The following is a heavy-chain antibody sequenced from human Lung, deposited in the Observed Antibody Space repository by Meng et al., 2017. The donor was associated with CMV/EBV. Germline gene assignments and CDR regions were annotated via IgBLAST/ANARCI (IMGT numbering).Heavy chain of an antibody. CDR3: ARGKQDAWELLAY. J-gene: IGHJ4*02. D-gene: IGHD1-26*01. Sequence: QGQLEELGRGLVKPSGSLSLTCGASGFSISSNSRWTGGRQPPGKGLELIGNSDDSGSTNYNPSLNSRISISLDKSKNHFSLKVNSVTAADTAVYYCARGKQDAWELLAYWGQGALVTVSS. CDR1: GFSISSNSR. V-gene: IGHV4-4*02. CDR2: SDDSGST.